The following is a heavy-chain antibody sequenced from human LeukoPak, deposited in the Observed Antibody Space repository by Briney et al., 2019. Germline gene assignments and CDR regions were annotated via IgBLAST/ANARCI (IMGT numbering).Heavy chain of an antibody. CDR3: ARDPGLDPYYYYYYMDV. Sequence: GGSLRLPCAASGFTFSSYAMHWVRQAPGKGLEYVSAISSNGGSTYYANSVKGRFTISRDDSKNTLYLQMGSLRAEDMAVYYCARDPGLDPYYYYYYMDVWGKGTTVTVSS. J-gene: IGHJ6*03. V-gene: IGHV3-64*01. D-gene: IGHD6-19*01. CDR1: GFTFSSYA. CDR2: ISSNGGST.